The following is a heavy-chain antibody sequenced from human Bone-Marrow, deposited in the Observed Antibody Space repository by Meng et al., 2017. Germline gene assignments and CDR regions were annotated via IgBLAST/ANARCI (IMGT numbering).Heavy chain of an antibody. V-gene: IGHV3-48*03. CDR3: ATRVRGVTVVAYYFDY. Sequence: GESLKISCAASGFTFSSYEMNWVRQAPGKGLEWVSYISSSGSTIYYADSVKGRFTISRDNAKNSLYLQMNSLRAEDTAVYYCATRVRGVTVVAYYFDYWGQGTLVTVSS. CDR1: GFTFSSYE. D-gene: IGHD3-10*01. J-gene: IGHJ4*02. CDR2: ISSSGSTI.